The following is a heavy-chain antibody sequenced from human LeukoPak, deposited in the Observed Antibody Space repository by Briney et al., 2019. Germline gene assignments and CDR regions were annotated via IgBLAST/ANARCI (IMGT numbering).Heavy chain of an antibody. CDR3: ARARQQLLNWFDP. CDR2: IYYTGST. V-gene: IGHV4-59*08. D-gene: IGHD6-13*01. J-gene: IGHJ5*02. CDR1: GGSISSYY. Sequence: SETLSLTCTVSGGSISSYYWSWIRQPPGQGLEWIGYIYYTGSTNYNPSLKSRVTLSIDTSKNQFSLKLSSVTAADTAVYYCARARQQLLNWFDPWGQGTLVTVSS.